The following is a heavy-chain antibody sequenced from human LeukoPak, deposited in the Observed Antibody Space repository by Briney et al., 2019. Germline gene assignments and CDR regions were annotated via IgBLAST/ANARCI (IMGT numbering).Heavy chain of an antibody. J-gene: IGHJ5*02. CDR1: GFTFSSYT. CDR3: ARDPEELGDESWFDP. Sequence: GGSLRLSCAASGFTFSSYTMNWVRQAPGKGLEWVSYISSRSSTIYHADPVKGRFTISRDNAKNSLYLQMYSLRAEDTAVYYCARDPEELGDESWFDPWGQGTLVTVSS. D-gene: IGHD1-7*01. V-gene: IGHV3-48*04. CDR2: ISSRSSTI.